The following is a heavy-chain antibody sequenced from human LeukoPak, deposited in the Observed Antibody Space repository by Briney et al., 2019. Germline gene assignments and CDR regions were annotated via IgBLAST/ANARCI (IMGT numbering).Heavy chain of an antibody. Sequence: PSETLSLTCTVSGGSISSSSYFWGWIRQPPGKGLEWIGSIFYSGSTYYNPSLNSRVTICIDTSNNQFPLRLSSVTAADTAVYYCARQMNTVTADYWGQGTLVTVSS. CDR1: GGSISSSSYF. V-gene: IGHV4-39*01. J-gene: IGHJ4*02. D-gene: IGHD4-17*01. CDR2: IFYSGST. CDR3: ARQMNTVTADY.